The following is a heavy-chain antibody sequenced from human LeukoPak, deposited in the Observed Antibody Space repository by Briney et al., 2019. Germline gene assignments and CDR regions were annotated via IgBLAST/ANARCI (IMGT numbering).Heavy chain of an antibody. D-gene: IGHD3-22*01. V-gene: IGHV4-31*03. Sequence: SETLSLTCTVSGGSISSGGYYWSWIRQHPGTGLEWIGYIYYSGSTYYNPSLKSRVTISVDTSKNQFSLKLSSVTAADTAVYYCAREGARRFYDSSGYSASWGQGTLVTVSS. CDR2: IYYSGST. J-gene: IGHJ5*02. CDR3: AREGARRFYDSSGYSAS. CDR1: GGSISSGGYY.